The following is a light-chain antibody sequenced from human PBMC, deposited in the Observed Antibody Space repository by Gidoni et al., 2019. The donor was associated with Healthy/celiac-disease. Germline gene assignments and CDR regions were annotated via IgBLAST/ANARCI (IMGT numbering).Light chain of an antibody. V-gene: IGKV3-20*01. CDR2: GAS. CDR3: QQYGSSPPYT. J-gene: IGKJ2*01. CDR1: QRVSSSD. Sequence: EIGLTQSPGTLSLSPGERATLSCRASQRVSSSDLAWYQQKPGQAPRLLIYGASSRATGIPDRFSSSGSGTDFTLTISRLVPEDFAVYYCQQYGSSPPYTFGQGTKLEIK.